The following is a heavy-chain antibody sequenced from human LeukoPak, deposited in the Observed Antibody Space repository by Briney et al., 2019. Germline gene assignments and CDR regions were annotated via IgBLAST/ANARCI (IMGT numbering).Heavy chain of an antibody. V-gene: IGHV1-18*01. D-gene: IGHD6-13*01. CDR1: GYSFTNYG. CDR3: ARRASGLGSSWNHDY. Sequence: AASVKVSCKASGYSFTNYGVTWVRQAPGQGLEWMGWISAYNGNTKYGQKLQGRVTMTTDTSTSTAYMELRSLRSDDTAVYYCARRASGLGSSWNHDYWGQGTLVTVSS. J-gene: IGHJ4*02. CDR2: ISAYNGNT.